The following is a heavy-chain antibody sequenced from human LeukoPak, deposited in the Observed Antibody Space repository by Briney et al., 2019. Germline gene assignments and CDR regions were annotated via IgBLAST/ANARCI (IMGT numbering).Heavy chain of an antibody. J-gene: IGHJ4*02. D-gene: IGHD3-3*01. CDR2: IYYSGST. V-gene: IGHV4-39*01. Sequence: SETLSLTCTVSGGSISSSSYYWGWIRQPPGKGLEWIGSIYYSGSTYYNPSLKSRVTISVDTSKNQFSLKLSSVTAADTAVYYCARQGDFWSGCLGYWGQGTLVTVSS. CDR3: ARQGDFWSGCLGY. CDR1: GGSISSSSYY.